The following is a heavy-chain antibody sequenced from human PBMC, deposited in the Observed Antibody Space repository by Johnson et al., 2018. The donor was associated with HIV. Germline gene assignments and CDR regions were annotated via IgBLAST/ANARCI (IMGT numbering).Heavy chain of an antibody. D-gene: IGHD2-8*02. CDR1: GFTFSSYA. CDR3: AREFLLVVYVGAFDS. Sequence: QVQLVESGGGVVQPGRSLRLSCAASGFTFSSYAMHWVRQAPGKGLEWVAVISYDGSNKYYADSVKGRFTISRDNSKNTLYLQMNSLRAEDTAVYYCAREFLLVVYVGAFDSWGQGTMVTVSS. J-gene: IGHJ3*02. V-gene: IGHV3-30*04. CDR2: ISYDGSNK.